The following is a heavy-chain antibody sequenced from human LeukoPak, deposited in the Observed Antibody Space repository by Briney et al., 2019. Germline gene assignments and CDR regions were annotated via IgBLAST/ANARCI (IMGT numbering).Heavy chain of an antibody. CDR3: ARIPVYSSSWYYYYYYGMDV. CDR1: GGSISSYY. D-gene: IGHD6-13*01. J-gene: IGHJ6*02. Sequence: PSETLSLTCTVSGGSISSYYWSWIRQPPGKGLEWIGYIYYSGSTNYNPSLKSRVTISVDTSKNQFSLKLSSVTAADTAVYYCARIPVYSSSWYYYYYYGMDVWGQGTTVTVSS. V-gene: IGHV4-59*01. CDR2: IYYSGST.